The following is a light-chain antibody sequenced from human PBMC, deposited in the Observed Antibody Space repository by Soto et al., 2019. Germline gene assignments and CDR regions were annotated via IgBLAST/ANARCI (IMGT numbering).Light chain of an antibody. V-gene: IGLV1-40*01. CDR3: QSYDSSLNGLI. J-gene: IGLJ2*01. CDR2: VNT. Sequence: QSTLTQPPSVSGAPGQRVTISCTGSNSNIGAGYDVNWYQHFPGTAPKLLIYVNTNRPSGVPDRFSGYKSGSSTSLAITGLQSEDEGDYYCQSYDSSLNGLIFGLGTQLTVL. CDR1: NSNIGAGYD.